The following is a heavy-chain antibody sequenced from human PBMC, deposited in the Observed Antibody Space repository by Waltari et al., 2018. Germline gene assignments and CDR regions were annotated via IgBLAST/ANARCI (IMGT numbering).Heavy chain of an antibody. J-gene: IGHJ4*02. D-gene: IGHD3-16*02. V-gene: IGHV3-23*01. Sequence: EVQLLESAGGLVQPGEALSLSCAASGFSFMGFAMTWVRQAPGEGLECVASISGSGATPFYADSVKGRFTIVRDNSRDTVYLQMNSLRVDDSAVYYCAKDSRGYTNYFFDSWGQGTLVSVSS. CDR3: AKDSRGYTNYFFDS. CDR1: GFSFMGFA. CDR2: ISGSGATP.